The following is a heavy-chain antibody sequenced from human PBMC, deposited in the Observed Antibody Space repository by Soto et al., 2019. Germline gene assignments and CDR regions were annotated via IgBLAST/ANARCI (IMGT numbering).Heavy chain of an antibody. D-gene: IGHD6-6*01. J-gene: IGHJ6*04. CDR1: GSTFSSYT. V-gene: IGHV1-69*04. CDR2: IIPIIGLA. CDR3: AREDHSSSSHSYYSCSMDV. Sequence: GAAVKVSCKASGSTFSSYTISWGRQAPGQRVDWMGRIIPIIGLANYAQKLQGRVTITADKSPRTAYMELSSLRSEDTAVYYCAREDHSSSSHSYYSCSMDVWGKGTTVTVSS.